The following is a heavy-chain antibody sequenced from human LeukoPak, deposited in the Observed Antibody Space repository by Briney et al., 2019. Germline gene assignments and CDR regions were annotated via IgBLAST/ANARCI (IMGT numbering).Heavy chain of an antibody. V-gene: IGHV1-46*01. CDR2: INPRGGST. D-gene: IGHD3-22*01. J-gene: IGHJ3*02. CDR1: GYTFTSHF. CDR3: ARVKSYYYDTSDKDAFDI. Sequence: GASVKVSCKASGYTFTSHFMHWERQAPGQGLEWMGIINPRGGSTSYTQKFQGRVTMTRDTSTSTVYMELSSLRSEDTAVYYCARVKSYYYDTSDKDAFDIWGQGTMVTVSS.